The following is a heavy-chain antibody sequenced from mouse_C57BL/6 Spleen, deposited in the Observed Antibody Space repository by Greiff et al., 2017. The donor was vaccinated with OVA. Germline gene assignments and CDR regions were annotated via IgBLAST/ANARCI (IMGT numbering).Heavy chain of an antibody. D-gene: IGHD1-1*01. Sequence: EVQLQQSGPELVKPGASVKISCKASGYSFTDYNMHWVKQSNGKSLEWIGVINPNYGTTSYNQKFKGKATLTVDQSSSTAYMQLNSLTSEDSAVYYCAREELLRQVATRGYFDVWGTGTTVTVSS. J-gene: IGHJ1*03. V-gene: IGHV1-39*01. CDR3: AREELLRQVATRGYFDV. CDR2: INPNYGTT. CDR1: GYSFTDYN.